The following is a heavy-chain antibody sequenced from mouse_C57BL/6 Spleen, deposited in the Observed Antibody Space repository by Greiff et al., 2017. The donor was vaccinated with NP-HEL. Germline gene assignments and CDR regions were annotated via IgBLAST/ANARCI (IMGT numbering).Heavy chain of an antibody. CDR2: IHPNSGST. D-gene: IGHD2-3*01. V-gene: IGHV1-64*01. CDR1: GYTFTSYW. J-gene: IGHJ2*01. CDR3: AREDGYYVNYFDY. Sequence: QVQLQQSGAELVKPGASVKLSCKASGYTFTSYWMHWVKQRPGQGLEWIGMIHPNSGSTNYNEKFKSKATLTVDKSSSTAYMQLSSLTSEDSAVYYCAREDGYYVNYFDYWGQGTTLTVSS.